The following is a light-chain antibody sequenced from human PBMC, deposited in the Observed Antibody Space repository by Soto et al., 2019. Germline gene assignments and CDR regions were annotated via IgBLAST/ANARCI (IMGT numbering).Light chain of an antibody. CDR2: YDD. Sequence: QSVLTQPPSVSEAPRQRVTISCSGSNSNIGDNAVNWYQQLPGMPPKLLIYYDDLLPSGVSDRFSGSKSGTTASLAISGLQSADEAYYYCATWDDSLNGFVFGTGTKVTVL. J-gene: IGLJ1*01. V-gene: IGLV1-36*01. CDR3: ATWDDSLNGFV. CDR1: NSNIGDNA.